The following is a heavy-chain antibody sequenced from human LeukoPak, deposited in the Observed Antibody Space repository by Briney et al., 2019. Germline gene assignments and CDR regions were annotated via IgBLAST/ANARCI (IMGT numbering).Heavy chain of an antibody. CDR2: ITNDGSST. CDR3: AKGGKWDVTPFDY. CDR1: GLTFSSHW. V-gene: IGHV3-74*01. D-gene: IGHD1-26*01. J-gene: IGHJ4*02. Sequence: GGSLRLSCAASGLTFSSHWMHWVRQAPGKGLVWVSRITNDGSSTTYADSVKGRFTISRDNSKNTLYLQVNSLRAEDTAVYYCAKGGKWDVTPFDYWGQGTLVTVSS.